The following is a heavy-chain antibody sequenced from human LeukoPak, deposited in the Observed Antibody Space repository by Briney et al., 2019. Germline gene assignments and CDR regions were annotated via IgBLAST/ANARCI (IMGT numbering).Heavy chain of an antibody. Sequence: SETPSLTCTVSGGSISSYYWSWIRQPPGKGLEWIGYIYYSGSTNYNPSLKSRVTISVDTSKNQFSLKLSSVTAADTAVYYCARAEYSNYETFDYWGQGTLVTVSS. V-gene: IGHV4-59*01. CDR1: GGSISSYY. J-gene: IGHJ4*02. CDR3: ARAEYSNYETFDY. D-gene: IGHD4-11*01. CDR2: IYYSGST.